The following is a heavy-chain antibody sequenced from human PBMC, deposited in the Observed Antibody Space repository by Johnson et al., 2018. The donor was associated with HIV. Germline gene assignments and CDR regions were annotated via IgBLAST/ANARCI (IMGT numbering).Heavy chain of an antibody. J-gene: IGHJ3*02. CDR3: TTGRPSSAAFDI. CDR1: GFTVSSNY. CDR2: LYSGGST. V-gene: IGHV3-66*01. Sequence: VQLVESGGGWVQPGGSLRLSCAASGFTVSSNYMGWVRQAPGKGLEWVSVLYSGGSTYYADSVKGRFTLSRDNSKNTLYLQMNSLKTEDSAVYYCTTGRPSSAAFDIWGQGTMVTVSS.